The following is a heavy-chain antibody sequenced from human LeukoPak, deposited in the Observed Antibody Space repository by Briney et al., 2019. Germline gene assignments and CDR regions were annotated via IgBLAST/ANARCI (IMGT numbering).Heavy chain of an antibody. CDR2: ISPYNVNT. CDR1: GYMFTSYG. J-gene: IGHJ4*02. D-gene: IGHD2-15*01. CDR3: ARDTGTITAQGYCSGGSCYSNY. V-gene: IGHV1-18*01. Sequence: ASVKVSCKASGYMFTSYGISWVRQAPGQGLAWMGWISPYNVNTKYAQKFQGRVTMTSDTSTSTTHLELRSLRSDDTAVYYCARDTGTITAQGYCSGGSCYSNYWGQGTLVTVSS.